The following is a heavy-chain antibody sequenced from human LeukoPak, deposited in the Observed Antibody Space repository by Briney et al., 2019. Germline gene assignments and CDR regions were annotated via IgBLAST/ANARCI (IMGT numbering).Heavy chain of an antibody. Sequence: SETLSLTCAVYGGSFSGYYWSWIRQPPGKGLEWIGEINHSGSTNYNPPLKSRVTISVDTSKNQFSLKLSSVTAADTAVYYCARVSLRGYSYVWGIDYWGQGTLVTVSS. D-gene: IGHD5-18*01. CDR3: ARVSLRGYSYVWGIDY. CDR2: INHSGST. CDR1: GGSFSGYY. V-gene: IGHV4-34*01. J-gene: IGHJ4*02.